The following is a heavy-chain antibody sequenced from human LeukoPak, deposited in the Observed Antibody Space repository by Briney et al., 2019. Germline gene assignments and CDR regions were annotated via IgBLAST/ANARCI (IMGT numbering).Heavy chain of an antibody. J-gene: IGHJ6*03. CDR1: GGSISSGGYY. V-gene: IGHV4-30-2*01. Sequence: SETLSLTCTVSGGSISSGGYYWSWIRQPPGKGLEWIGYIYHSRSTYYSPSLKSRVTMSVDRSKNQVSLRLSSVTVADTAVYYCARGRDTYMDVWGRGTTVTVSS. CDR3: ARGRDTYMDV. CDR2: IYHSRST.